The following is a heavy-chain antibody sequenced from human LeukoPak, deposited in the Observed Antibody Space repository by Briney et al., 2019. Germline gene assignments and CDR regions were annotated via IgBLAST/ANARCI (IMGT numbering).Heavy chain of an antibody. D-gene: IGHD6-13*01. CDR3: ARGQGQQLLDPFDY. CDR1: GGTFISYA. V-gene: IGHV1-69*01. Sequence: GASVKVSSKASGGTFISYAISWVRQAPGQGLEWMGGIIPIFGTANYAQKFQGRVTITADESTSTAYMELSSLRSEDTAVYYCARGQGQQLLDPFDYWGQGTLVTVSS. J-gene: IGHJ4*02. CDR2: IIPIFGTA.